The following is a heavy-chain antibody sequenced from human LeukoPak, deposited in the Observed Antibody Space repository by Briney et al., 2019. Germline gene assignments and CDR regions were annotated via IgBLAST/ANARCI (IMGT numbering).Heavy chain of an antibody. Sequence: PGGSLRLSCAASGFTFSSYSMTWVRQAPGKGLEWVSYISSSSSNIYYAESVKGRFTISRDDAKNSLYLQMNSLRAEDTAVYYCARVSPPAWGQGTLVTVSS. V-gene: IGHV3-48*04. CDR3: ARVSPPA. CDR1: GFTFSSYS. J-gene: IGHJ5*02. CDR2: ISSSSSNI.